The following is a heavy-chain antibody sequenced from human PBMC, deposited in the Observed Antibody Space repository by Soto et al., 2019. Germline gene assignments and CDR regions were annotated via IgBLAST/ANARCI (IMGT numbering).Heavy chain of an antibody. J-gene: IGHJ6*02. CDR1: GFTFSSYA. Sequence: GGSLRLSCAASGFTFSSYAMSWVRQAPGKGLEWVSAISGSGGSTYYADSVKGRFTISRDNSKNTLYLQMNSLRAEDTAVYYCAKGLTTVTTTGKLYYYYGIDVSGQGTTVTVSS. D-gene: IGHD4-17*01. CDR2: ISGSGGST. V-gene: IGHV3-23*01. CDR3: AKGLTTVTTTGKLYYYYGIDV.